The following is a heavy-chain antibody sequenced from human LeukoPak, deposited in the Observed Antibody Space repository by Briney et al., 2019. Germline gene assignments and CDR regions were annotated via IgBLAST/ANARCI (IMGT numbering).Heavy chain of an antibody. V-gene: IGHV4-4*02. CDR1: GGSITTANW. D-gene: IGHD1-26*01. CDR2: VHLSGAT. Sequence: SETLSLTCAVSGGSITTANWWSWVRQPPGKGLEWIGEVHLSGATNYNPSLESRVSMSIDKSKNHLSLEVTSVTAADTAIYYCTRESGAFSPFGFWGQGTLLTVSS. CDR3: TRESGAFSPFGF. J-gene: IGHJ4*02.